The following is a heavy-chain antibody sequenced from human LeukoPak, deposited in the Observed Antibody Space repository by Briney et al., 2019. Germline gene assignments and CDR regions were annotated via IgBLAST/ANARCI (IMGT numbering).Heavy chain of an antibody. CDR2: ITSGGDTT. CDR3: AKGGGYEVLYDY. D-gene: IGHD5-12*01. J-gene: IGHJ4*02. V-gene: IGHV3-23*01. CDR1: GFTFSTSG. Sequence: GGSLRLSCATSGFTFSTSGMSWVRQAPGKGLDWVSAITSGGDTTYYADSVKGRFTIFRDNSKNTLYLQMNNLRAEDTAVYYCAKGGGYEVLYDYWGQGTLVTVSS.